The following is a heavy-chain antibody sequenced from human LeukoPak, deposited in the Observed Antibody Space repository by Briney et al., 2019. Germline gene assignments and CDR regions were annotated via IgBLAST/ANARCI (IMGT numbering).Heavy chain of an antibody. CDR2: IIPSGHTT. J-gene: IGHJ4*02. V-gene: IGHV3-23*01. CDR1: GFTFSSHG. CDR3: AKDIFRDYYDSSGYYSRFDY. Sequence: PGGSLRLSCAASGFTFSSHGMNWVRQAPGKGLEWVSGIIPSGHTTYYADSVRGRFTISRDNSRNTLYLQMNSLRAEDTAVYYCAKDIFRDYYDSSGYYSRFDYWGQGTLVTVSS. D-gene: IGHD3-22*01.